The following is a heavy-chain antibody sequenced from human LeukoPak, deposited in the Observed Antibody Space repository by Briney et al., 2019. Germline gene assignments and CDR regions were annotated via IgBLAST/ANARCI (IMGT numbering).Heavy chain of an antibody. CDR3: ARTAEPWYYDSSGYYSLFDY. D-gene: IGHD3-22*01. Sequence: SETLSLTCTVSSGSISSYYWSWIRQPPGKGLEWIGEINHSGSTNYNPSLKSRVTISVDTSKNQFSLKLSSVTAADTAVYYCARTAEPWYYDSSGYYSLFDYWGQGTLVTVSS. CDR2: INHSGST. J-gene: IGHJ4*02. V-gene: IGHV4-34*01. CDR1: SGSISSYY.